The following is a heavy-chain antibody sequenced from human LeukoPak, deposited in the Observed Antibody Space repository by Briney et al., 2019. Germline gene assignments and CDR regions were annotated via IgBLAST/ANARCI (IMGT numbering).Heavy chain of an antibody. J-gene: IGHJ6*02. CDR2: IYYSGST. CDR3: ARHLSEYCSGGSCYPTYYYYYYGMDV. D-gene: IGHD2-15*01. V-gene: IGHV4-34*01. CDR1: GGSFSGYY. Sequence: SETLSLTCAVYGGSFSGYYWSWIRQPPGKGLEWIGSIYYSGSTYYNPSLKSRVTISVDTSKNQFSLKLSSVTAADTAVYYCARHLSEYCSGGSCYPTYYYYYYGMDVWGQGTTVTVSS.